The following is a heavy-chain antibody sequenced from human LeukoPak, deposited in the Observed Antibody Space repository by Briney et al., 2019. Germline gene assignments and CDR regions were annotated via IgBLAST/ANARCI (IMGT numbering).Heavy chain of an antibody. CDR2: INSRSNDI. J-gene: IGHJ5*02. D-gene: IGHD6-13*01. V-gene: IGHV3-21*06. CDR3: AREGRAYRYSSSWYPTPSWFDP. Sequence: PGGSLRLSCAASGFTFSNYGMSWVRQAPGKGLEWVSSINSRSNDIYYADSVKGRFTISRDNAKNSLYLQMNSLRAEDTAVYYCAREGRAYRYSSSWYPTPSWFDPWGQGTLVTVSS. CDR1: GFTFSNYG.